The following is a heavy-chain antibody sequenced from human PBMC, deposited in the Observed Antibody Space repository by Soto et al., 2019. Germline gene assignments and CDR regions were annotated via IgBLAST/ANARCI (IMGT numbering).Heavy chain of an antibody. CDR1: GGSFSGYY. V-gene: IGHV4-34*01. CDR2: INHSGST. CDR3: ARMDDNDFDYYYYGMDV. Sequence: QVQLQQWGAGLLKPSETLSLTCAVYGGSFSGYYWSRIRQPPGKGLEWIGEINHSGSTNYNPSLKSRVTISVDTSKNQFYLKLSSVTAADTAVYYCARMDDNDFDYYYYGMDVWGQGTTVTVSS. J-gene: IGHJ6*02. D-gene: IGHD3-16*01.